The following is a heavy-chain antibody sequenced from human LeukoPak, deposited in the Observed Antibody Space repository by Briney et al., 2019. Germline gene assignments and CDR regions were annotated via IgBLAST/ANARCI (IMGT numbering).Heavy chain of an antibody. D-gene: IGHD4-17*01. Sequence: GGSLRLSCAASGFTFSSYSMNWVRQAPGKGLEWVSSISSSSSYIYYADSVKGRFTISRDNAKNTLYLQMNSLRAEDTAVYYCAREGYGDYPFDYWGQGTLVTVSS. J-gene: IGHJ4*02. CDR1: GFTFSSYS. CDR2: ISSSSSYI. V-gene: IGHV3-21*01. CDR3: AREGYGDYPFDY.